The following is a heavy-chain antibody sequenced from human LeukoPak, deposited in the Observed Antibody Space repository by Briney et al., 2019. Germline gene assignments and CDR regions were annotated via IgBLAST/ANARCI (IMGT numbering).Heavy chain of an antibody. CDR1: GFTFSSCS. CDR2: ISSSSSYI. J-gene: IGHJ5*02. Sequence: GGSLRLSCAASGFTFSSCSMNWVRQAPGKGLEWVSSISSSSSYIYYADSVKGRFTISRDNAKNSLYLQMNSLRAEDTAVYYCARAASPLYGSGTLNWFDPWGQGTLVTVSS. D-gene: IGHD3-10*01. V-gene: IGHV3-21*01. CDR3: ARAASPLYGSGTLNWFDP.